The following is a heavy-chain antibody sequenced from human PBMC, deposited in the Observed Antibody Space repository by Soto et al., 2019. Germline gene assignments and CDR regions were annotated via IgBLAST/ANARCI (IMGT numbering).Heavy chain of an antibody. V-gene: IGHV3-48*02. Sequence: EVQLVESGGGLVQPGGSLRLSCAASGFTFSSYSMDWVRQARGKGLEWVSYISSSSSTIYYADSVKGRFTISRDNAKNSLYLQMNSLIDEDTAVYYCVRDGVYSGYDPDYWGQGTLVTVSS. D-gene: IGHD5-12*01. CDR2: ISSSSSTI. CDR3: VRDGVYSGYDPDY. CDR1: GFTFSSYS. J-gene: IGHJ4*02.